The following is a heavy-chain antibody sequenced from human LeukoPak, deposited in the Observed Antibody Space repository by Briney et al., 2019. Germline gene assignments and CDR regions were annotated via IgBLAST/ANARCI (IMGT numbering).Heavy chain of an antibody. D-gene: IGHD3-10*01. J-gene: IGHJ4*02. V-gene: IGHV3-21*01. Sequence: GGSLRLSCAASGFTFSSYSMNWVRQAPVKGLEWVSSISSSSSYIYYADSVKGRFTISRDNAKNSLYLQMNSLRAEDTAVYYCARDAGGEITMVRGVLDYWGQGTLVTVSS. CDR3: ARDAGGEITMVRGVLDY. CDR1: GFTFSSYS. CDR2: ISSSSSYI.